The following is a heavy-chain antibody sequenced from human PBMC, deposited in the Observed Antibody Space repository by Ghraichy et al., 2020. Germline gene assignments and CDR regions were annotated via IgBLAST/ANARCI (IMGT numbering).Heavy chain of an antibody. CDR2: INSDGIST. J-gene: IGHJ4*02. D-gene: IGHD6-19*01. V-gene: IGHV3-74*01. CDR1: GFTFSNYW. CDR3: ARDGHSSGWNYFDY. Sequence: LTCAASGFTFSNYWMHWVRQVPGKGLVWVSRINSDGISTNYADSVKGRFTISRDNAKNTLYLQMNSLRAEDTAVYYCARDGHSSGWNYFDYWGQGTPVTVSS.